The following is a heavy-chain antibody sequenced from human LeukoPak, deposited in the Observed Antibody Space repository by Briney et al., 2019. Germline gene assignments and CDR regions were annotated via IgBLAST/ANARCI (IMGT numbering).Heavy chain of an antibody. J-gene: IGHJ3*02. CDR2: ISYDGSNK. Sequence: TGGSLRLSCAASGFTFNSYAMHWVRQAPGKGLEWVTVISYDGSNKYYADSVKGRFTISRDNSKNTLYLQMNSLRAEDTAVYYCASFRFLEWLLSPPNAFDIWGQGTMVTVSS. D-gene: IGHD3-3*01. CDR3: ASFRFLEWLLSPPNAFDI. V-gene: IGHV3-30-3*01. CDR1: GFTFNSYA.